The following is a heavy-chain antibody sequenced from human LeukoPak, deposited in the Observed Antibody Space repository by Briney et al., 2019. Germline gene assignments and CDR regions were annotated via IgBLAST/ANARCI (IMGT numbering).Heavy chain of an antibody. Sequence: GASVKVSCKASGFTFTSSAVQWVRQARGQRLEWIGWIVVGSGNTNYAQKFQERVTITRDMSTSTAYMELSSLRSEDTAVYYCAATKGYCSSTSCYVHYYYYYGMDVWGKGTTVTVSS. V-gene: IGHV1-58*01. CDR2: IVVGSGNT. D-gene: IGHD2-2*01. J-gene: IGHJ6*04. CDR1: GFTFTSSA. CDR3: AATKGYCSSTSCYVHYYYYYGMDV.